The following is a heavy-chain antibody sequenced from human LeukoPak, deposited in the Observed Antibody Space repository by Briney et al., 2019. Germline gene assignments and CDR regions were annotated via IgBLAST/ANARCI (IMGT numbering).Heavy chain of an antibody. CDR1: GGALSGSY. J-gene: IGHJ4*02. CDR2: INHSGST. CDR3: ARAVRQWLVRIDY. V-gene: IGHV4-34*01. D-gene: IGHD6-19*01. Sequence: KPSETPSPTPALPGGALSGSYSGGIRPPPRQGLRWIGEINHSGSTNYTPSLKGRVTISVDTSKNQFSLKLSSVTAADTAVYYCARAVRQWLVRIDYWGQGTLVTVSS.